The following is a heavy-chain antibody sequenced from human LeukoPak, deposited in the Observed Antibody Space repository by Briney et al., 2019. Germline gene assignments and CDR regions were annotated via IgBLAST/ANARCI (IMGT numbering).Heavy chain of an antibody. D-gene: IGHD3-22*01. Sequence: ASVKVSCKASGGTFSSYAISWVRQAPGQGLEWMGRIIPILGIANYAQKFQGRVTITADKSTSTAYMELSSLRSEDTAVYYCARLGGYDSSGSFDYWGQGTLVTVSS. CDR2: IIPILGIA. CDR3: ARLGGYDSSGSFDY. CDR1: GGTFSSYA. V-gene: IGHV1-69*04. J-gene: IGHJ4*02.